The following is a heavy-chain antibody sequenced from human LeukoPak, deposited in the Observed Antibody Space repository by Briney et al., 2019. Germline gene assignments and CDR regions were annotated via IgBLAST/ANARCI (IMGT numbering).Heavy chain of an antibody. CDR2: ISYDGSNK. J-gene: IGHJ4*02. CDR3: ARDYFPHYDVLTGLDY. D-gene: IGHD3-9*01. V-gene: IGHV3-30-3*01. CDR1: GFTFSSYA. Sequence: PGRSLKLSCAASGFTFSSYAMHWVRQAPGKGLEWVAVISYDGSNKYYADSVKGRFTISRDNSKNTLYLQMNSLRAEDTAVYYCARDYFPHYDVLTGLDYWGQGTLVTVSS.